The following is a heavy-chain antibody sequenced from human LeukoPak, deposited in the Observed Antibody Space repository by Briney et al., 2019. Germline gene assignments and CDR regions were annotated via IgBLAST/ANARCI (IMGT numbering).Heavy chain of an antibody. Sequence: GGSLRLSCAASAFTLSSYSMNRVRQAPGKGLEWASSISSSSSYIYYADSVKGRFTISRDNAKNSLYLQMNSLRAEDTAVHYCARASFLSGSYGYWGQGTLVTVSS. J-gene: IGHJ4*02. V-gene: IGHV3-21*01. D-gene: IGHD3-10*01. CDR3: ARASFLSGSYGY. CDR2: ISSSSSYI. CDR1: AFTLSSYS.